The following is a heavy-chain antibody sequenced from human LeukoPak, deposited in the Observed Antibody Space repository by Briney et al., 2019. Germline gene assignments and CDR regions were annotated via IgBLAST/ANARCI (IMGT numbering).Heavy chain of an antibody. V-gene: IGHV3-11*01. CDR2: ISSSGSTI. J-gene: IGHJ4*02. D-gene: IGHD3-16*02. CDR1: GFTFSDYY. CDR3: AKGLRLGELSSGFDY. Sequence: GGSLRLSCAASGFTFSDYYMSWIRQAPGKGLEWLSYISSSGSTIYYADSVKGRFTISRDNSRNTLYLQMNSLRAEDTAVYYCAKGLRLGELSSGFDYWGQGTLVTVSS.